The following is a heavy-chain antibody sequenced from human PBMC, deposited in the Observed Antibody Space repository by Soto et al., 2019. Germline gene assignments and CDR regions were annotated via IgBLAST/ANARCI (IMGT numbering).Heavy chain of an antibody. D-gene: IGHD4-17*01. CDR2: IYDSGTT. J-gene: IGHJ4*02. Sequence: QVQLQESGPGLVKPSQTLSLTCTVSGASIRSGGNYWSWIRQHPGKGLEWIGYIYDSGTTFYNPSLKSRVIMSGDTSENQLSLKLSSVTAADTAVYYCARGEFRTTFRQWGQGSLVTVSS. CDR3: ARGEFRTTFRQ. V-gene: IGHV4-31*03. CDR1: GASIRSGGNY.